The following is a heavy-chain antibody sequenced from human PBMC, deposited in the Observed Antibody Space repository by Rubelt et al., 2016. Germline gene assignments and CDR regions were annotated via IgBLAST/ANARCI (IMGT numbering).Heavy chain of an antibody. V-gene: IGHV3-21*01. CDR3: VREDVAFDI. CDR2: INTDGSKT. CDR1: GFTFTSYS. D-gene: IGHD2-21*01. J-gene: IGHJ3*02. Sequence: VQLVESGGGLVKPGGSLRLSCAASGFTFTSYSMNWVRQAPGKGLVWVSRINTDGSKTSYADSVKGRFSISRDNAKNTLYLEMTSLKGDDTAAYYCVREDVAFDIWGQGTLVTGSS.